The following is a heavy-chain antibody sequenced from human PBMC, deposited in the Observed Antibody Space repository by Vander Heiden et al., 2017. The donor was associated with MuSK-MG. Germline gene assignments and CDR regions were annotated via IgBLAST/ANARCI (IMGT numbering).Heavy chain of an antibody. J-gene: IGHJ4*02. CDR3: ARRRKVQKYFDY. Sequence: QLQLQESGPGLVKPSETLSLTCTVSGGSIRSSSYYWGWIRQPPGKGLEWIGSIYYSGSTYYNPSLKSRVTISVDTSKNQFSLKLSSVTAADTAVYYCARRRKVQKYFDYWGQGTLVTVSS. V-gene: IGHV4-39*01. CDR1: GGSIRSSSYY. CDR2: IYYSGST.